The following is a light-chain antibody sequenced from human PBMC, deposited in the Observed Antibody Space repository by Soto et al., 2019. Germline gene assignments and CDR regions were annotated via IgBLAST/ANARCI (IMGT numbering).Light chain of an antibody. CDR1: QSVSVD. J-gene: IGKJ1*01. CDR2: GAS. Sequence: EIVMTQSPATLSVSPWERVTLSCRASQSVSVDLAWYQQRPGQAPRLLIYGASTRATGIPARFSGSGSGTEFTLTISSLQSEDFAVYYCQQYNNWPRTFGQGTKVDIK. V-gene: IGKV3-15*01. CDR3: QQYNNWPRT.